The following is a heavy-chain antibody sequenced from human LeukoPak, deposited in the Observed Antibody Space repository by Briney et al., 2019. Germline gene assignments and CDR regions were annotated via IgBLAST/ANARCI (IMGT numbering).Heavy chain of an antibody. CDR2: IIPIFGTA. V-gene: IGHV1-69*05. Sequence: ASVKVSCKASGGTFSSYAISWVRQAPGQGLEWMGGIIPIFGTANYAQKFQGRVTITTDESTSTAYMELSSLRSEDTAVYYCARGGTSTIFGVVIIEAFDIWGQGTMVTVSS. J-gene: IGHJ3*02. D-gene: IGHD3-3*01. CDR3: ARGGTSTIFGVVIIEAFDI. CDR1: GGTFSSYA.